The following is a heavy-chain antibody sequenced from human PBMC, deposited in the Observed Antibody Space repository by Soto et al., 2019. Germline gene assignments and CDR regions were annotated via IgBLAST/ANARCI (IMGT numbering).Heavy chain of an antibody. CDR1: GYTFIGFS. V-gene: IGHV1-2*02. Sequence: QEQLVQSGPEVKKPGASVKVSCESSGYTFIGFSLHWVRQAPGQGLEWMGWINPKNGDTYYAQKFQGRVTMTRDTSIHTVYMELNSLKSDDTAVYYCSKGRWTVGHCSGGSCYDGMDVWGQGTTVTVSS. D-gene: IGHD2-15*01. CDR2: INPKNGDT. CDR3: SKGRWTVGHCSGGSCYDGMDV. J-gene: IGHJ6*02.